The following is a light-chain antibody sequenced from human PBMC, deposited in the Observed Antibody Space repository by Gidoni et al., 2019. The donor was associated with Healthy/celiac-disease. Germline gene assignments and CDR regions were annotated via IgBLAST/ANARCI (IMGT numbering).Light chain of an antibody. CDR2: WAS. CDR3: QQYYRTPVT. V-gene: IGKV4-1*01. CDR1: QSVLYRSNNENY. Sequence: EIVVIQSPDPLPVSLGGRATINCKSSQSVLYRSNNENYLAWYQQKPGQPPKRLIFWASTRESGVPDRFSGSGSGTDFTLTISSLQAEDVAVYYCQQYYRTPVTFGQGTKVEIK. J-gene: IGKJ1*01.